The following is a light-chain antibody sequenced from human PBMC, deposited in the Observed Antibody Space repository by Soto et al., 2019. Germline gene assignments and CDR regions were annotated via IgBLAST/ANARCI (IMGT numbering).Light chain of an antibody. V-gene: IGKV3-20*01. CDR1: QSVSSSY. CDR3: QHYGSSPLT. CDR2: GAS. J-gene: IGKJ4*01. Sequence: EIVLTQSPGTLSLSPGERATLSCRASQSVSSSYLAWYQQKPGQAPRLLIYGASSRATGIPDRFSGSRSGTDFTLTISRLEPEDFAVDYCQHYGSSPLTFGGRTKVEIK.